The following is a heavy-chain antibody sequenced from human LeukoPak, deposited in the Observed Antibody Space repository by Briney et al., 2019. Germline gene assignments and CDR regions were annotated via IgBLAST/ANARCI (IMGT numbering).Heavy chain of an antibody. V-gene: IGHV3-66*01. D-gene: IGHD1-26*01. CDR1: GYTFTSYY. CDR2: IYSGGST. CDR3: ARELHYYYYGMDV. J-gene: IGHJ6*02. Sequence: ASVKVSCKASGYTFTSYYMHWVRQAPGKGLEWVSVIYSGGSTYYADSVKGRFTISRDNSKNTLYLQMNSLRAEDTAVYYCARELHYYYYGMDVWGQGTTVTVSS.